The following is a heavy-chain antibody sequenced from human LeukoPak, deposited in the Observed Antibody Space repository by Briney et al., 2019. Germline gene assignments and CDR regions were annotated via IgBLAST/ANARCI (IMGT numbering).Heavy chain of an antibody. CDR2: ISSSGSTI. V-gene: IGHV3-11*01. Sequence: GGSLTLSCAASGFTSSDYYMSWIRQAPGKGLEWVSYISSSGSTIYYADSVKGRFTISRDNAKNSLYLQMNSLRAEDTAVYYCARVRYYYDSSGYYLADYWGQGTLVTVSS. J-gene: IGHJ4*02. CDR1: GFTSSDYY. CDR3: ARVRYYYDSSGYYLADY. D-gene: IGHD3-22*01.